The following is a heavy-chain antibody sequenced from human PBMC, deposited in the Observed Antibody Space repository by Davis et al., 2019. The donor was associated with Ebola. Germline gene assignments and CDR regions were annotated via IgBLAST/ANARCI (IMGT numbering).Heavy chain of an antibody. CDR2: MNPNSGNT. J-gene: IGHJ4*02. Sequence: ASVKASCKASGGTFSSYAISWVRQAPGQGLEWMGWMNPNSGNTGYAQKFQGRITMTRNISISTAYMELSSLRSEDTAVYYCARRVGARSGFDYWGQGSLVTVSS. CDR1: GGTFSSYA. V-gene: IGHV1-8*02. D-gene: IGHD1-26*01. CDR3: ARRVGARSGFDY.